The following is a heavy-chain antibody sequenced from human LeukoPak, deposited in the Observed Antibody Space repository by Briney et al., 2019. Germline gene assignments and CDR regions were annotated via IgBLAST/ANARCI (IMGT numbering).Heavy chain of an antibody. CDR3: ATETIGRHYDY. V-gene: IGHV3-21*01. J-gene: IGHJ4*02. CDR1: GFTFSSCG. CDR2: IGPTGTDR. Sequence: GGSLRLSCATSGFTFSSCGFNWVRQAPGKGLEWVSSIGPTGTDRYYADSVRGRFAISRDNAKNSMYLQMDSLRDEDTAVYYCATETIGRHYDYWGQGTLLTVSS. D-gene: IGHD1-14*01.